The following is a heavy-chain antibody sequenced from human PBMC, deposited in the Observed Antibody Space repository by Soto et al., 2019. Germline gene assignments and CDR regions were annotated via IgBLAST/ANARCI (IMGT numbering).Heavy chain of an antibody. CDR1: GFTFSSYS. Sequence: EVQLVESGGGLVQPGGSLRLSCAASGFTFSSYSMNWVRQAPGKGLEWVSYISSSSGTIYYADSVKGRFTISRDNAKNSLDLQMNSLRAEDTAVYYCAREGAFYYYGSDYWGQGTLVTVSS. CDR3: AREGAFYYYGSDY. J-gene: IGHJ4*02. D-gene: IGHD3-10*01. CDR2: ISSSSGTI. V-gene: IGHV3-48*01.